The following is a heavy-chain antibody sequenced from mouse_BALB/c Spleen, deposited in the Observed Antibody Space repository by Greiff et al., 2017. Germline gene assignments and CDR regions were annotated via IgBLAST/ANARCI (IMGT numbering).Heavy chain of an antibody. J-gene: IGHJ2*01. D-gene: IGHD2-1*01. V-gene: IGHV3-6*02. CDR3: ASYLYYFDY. Sequence: EVQLQQSGPGLVKPSQSLSLTCSVTGYSITSGYYWNWIRQFPGNKLEWMGYISYDGSNNYNPSLKNRISITRDTSKNQFFLKLNSVTTEDTATYYCASYLYYFDYWGQGTTLTVSS. CDR1: GYSITSGYY. CDR2: ISYDGSN.